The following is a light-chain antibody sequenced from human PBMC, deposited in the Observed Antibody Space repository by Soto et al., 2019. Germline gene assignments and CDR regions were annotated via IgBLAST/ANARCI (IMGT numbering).Light chain of an antibody. CDR2: DAS. J-gene: IGKJ1*01. CDR1: QSIVNNY. CDR3: QQYGSSPWT. Sequence: EVALTQSPGTLSLSPGARATLSCRASQSIVNNYLTWYQQKPGQAPRVLIYDASTRATGIPDRFSGSGSGTDFTLTISRLEPEDSAVYYCQQYGSSPWTFGQGTKVEI. V-gene: IGKV3-20*01.